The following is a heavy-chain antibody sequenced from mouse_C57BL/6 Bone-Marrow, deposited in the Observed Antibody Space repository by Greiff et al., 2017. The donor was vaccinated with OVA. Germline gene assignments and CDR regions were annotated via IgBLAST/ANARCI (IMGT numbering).Heavy chain of an antibody. CDR2: IYPRSGNT. Sequence: VQVVESGAELARPGASVKLSCKASGYTFTSYGISWVKQRTGQGLEWIGEIYPRSGNTYYNEKFKGKATLTADKSSSTAYMELRSLTSEDSAVYFCARGYDDSKYWGQGTTLTVSS. J-gene: IGHJ2*01. D-gene: IGHD2-13*01. V-gene: IGHV1-81*01. CDR3: ARGYDDSKY. CDR1: GYTFTSYG.